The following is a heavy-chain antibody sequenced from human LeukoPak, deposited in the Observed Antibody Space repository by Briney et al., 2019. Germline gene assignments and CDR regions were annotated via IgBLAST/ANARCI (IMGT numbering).Heavy chain of an antibody. CDR3: ASSPADFGY. V-gene: IGHV4-61*02. CDR1: GGSISSGSYY. CDR2: IYTSGST. J-gene: IGHJ4*02. Sequence: PSETLSLTCTVSGGSISSGSYYWSWIRQPAGKGLEWIGRIYTSGSTNYNPSLKSRVTISVDTSNNQFSLRLSSVTAADTAVYYCASSPADFGYWGQGTLVTVSS.